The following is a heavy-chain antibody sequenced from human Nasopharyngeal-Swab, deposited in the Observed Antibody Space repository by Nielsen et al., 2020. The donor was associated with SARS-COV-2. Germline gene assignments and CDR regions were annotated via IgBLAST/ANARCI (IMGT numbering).Heavy chain of an antibody. J-gene: IGHJ4*02. D-gene: IGHD4-17*01. CDR2: IYSGGST. Sequence: VRQAPGKGLEWVSVIYSGGSTYYADSVKGRFTISRDNSKNTLYLQMNSLRAEDTAVYYCARDLRTTVTGGDYRGQGTLVTVSS. CDR3: ARDLRTTVTGGDY. V-gene: IGHV3-66*01.